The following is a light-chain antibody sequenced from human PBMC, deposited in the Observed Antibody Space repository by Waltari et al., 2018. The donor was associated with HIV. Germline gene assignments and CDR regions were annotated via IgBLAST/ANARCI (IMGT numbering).Light chain of an antibody. J-gene: IGKJ2*01. CDR1: RSISSR. CDR2: KAS. Sequence: DIQMTQSPSTLSASVGTRVTITCRASRSISSRLAWYQQKPGKAPRLLIDKASRLESGVPSTFSGSGSGTEFTLTISSLQPDDFATYYCQQYYSDPYTFGQGTKLETK. CDR3: QQYYSDPYT. V-gene: IGKV1-5*03.